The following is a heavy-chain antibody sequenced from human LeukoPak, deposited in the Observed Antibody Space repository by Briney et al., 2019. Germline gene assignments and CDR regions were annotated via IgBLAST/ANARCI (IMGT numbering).Heavy chain of an antibody. CDR3: ARGGEPLAANTLAY. CDR1: GFTVITND. V-gene: IGHV3-53*01. CDR2: LYSDGNT. Sequence: PGGSLRLSCAASGFTVITNDMTWVRQAPGKGLEWVSVLYSDGNTKYADSVQGRFTISRDNSKNTLYLEMNSLSPDDTVIYYCARGGEPLAANTLAYWGQGTLVTVSS. D-gene: IGHD1-14*01. J-gene: IGHJ4*02.